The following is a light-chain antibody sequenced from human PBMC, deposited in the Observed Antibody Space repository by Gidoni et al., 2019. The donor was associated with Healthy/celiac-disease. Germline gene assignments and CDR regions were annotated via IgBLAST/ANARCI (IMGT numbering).Light chain of an antibody. CDR1: QSVSSSY. Sequence: EIVLTQSPGTLSLSQGERATLSCRASQSVSSSYLAWYQQKPGQAPRLLIYGASSRATGIPDRFSGSGSGTDFTLTISRLEPEDFAVYYCQQYGISPNTFGQGTKLEIK. CDR2: GAS. J-gene: IGKJ2*01. CDR3: QQYGISPNT. V-gene: IGKV3-20*01.